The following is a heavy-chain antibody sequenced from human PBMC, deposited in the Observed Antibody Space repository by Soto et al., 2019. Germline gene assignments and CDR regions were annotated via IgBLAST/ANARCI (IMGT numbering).Heavy chain of an antibody. V-gene: IGHV1-2*04. J-gene: IGHJ4*02. D-gene: IGHD3-10*01. CDR2: INPNSGGT. Sequence: AASVKVSCKASGYTFTGYYMHWVRQAPGQGLEWMGWINPNSGGTNYAQKFQGWVTMTRDTSISTAYMELSRLRSDDTAVYYCARDESMVRGVNLIGGNWGQGTLVTVSS. CDR3: ARDESMVRGVNLIGGN. CDR1: GYTFTGYY.